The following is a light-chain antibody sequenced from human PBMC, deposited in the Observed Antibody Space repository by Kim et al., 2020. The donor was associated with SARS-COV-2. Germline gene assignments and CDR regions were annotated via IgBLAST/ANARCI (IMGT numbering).Light chain of an antibody. CDR2: GKN. Sequence: VAFGQTVRTTSHGDSSRNDYATWYQQKQRPAPLLVLYGKNNRPSGIPDRFSGSSSGNTASLTITGTQAGDEADFYCNCRDSNDNVVFGGGTQLTVL. CDR3: NCRDSNDNVV. J-gene: IGLJ2*01. V-gene: IGLV3-19*01. CDR1: SSRNDY.